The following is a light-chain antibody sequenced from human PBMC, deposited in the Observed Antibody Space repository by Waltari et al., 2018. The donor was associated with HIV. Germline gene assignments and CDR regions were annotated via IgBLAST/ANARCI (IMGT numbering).Light chain of an antibody. V-gene: IGKV3-15*01. CDR2: GAS. J-gene: IGKJ1*01. CDR1: QSVSSN. Sequence: MTQSPATLSVSPGERATLSCRASQSVSSNLAWYQHKPGQAPRLFIYGASTRATGIPARFSGSGSGTDFTLTISSLQSEDFAVYYCQQYSNWPRTFGQGTKVEIK. CDR3: QQYSNWPRT.